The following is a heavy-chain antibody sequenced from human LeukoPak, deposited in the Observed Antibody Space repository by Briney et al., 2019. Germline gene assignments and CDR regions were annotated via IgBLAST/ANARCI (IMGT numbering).Heavy chain of an antibody. J-gene: IGHJ6*03. Sequence: GGSLRLSCAASGFTFSSYGMHWVRQAPGKGLEWVAFIRYDGSNKYYADSVKGRFTISRDNSKNILYLQMNSLRAEDTAVYYCAKDRCGNGVGCYYYYMDVWGKGTTVTISS. CDR2: IRYDGSNK. CDR1: GFTFSSYG. D-gene: IGHD2-8*01. CDR3: AKDRCGNGVGCYYYYMDV. V-gene: IGHV3-30*02.